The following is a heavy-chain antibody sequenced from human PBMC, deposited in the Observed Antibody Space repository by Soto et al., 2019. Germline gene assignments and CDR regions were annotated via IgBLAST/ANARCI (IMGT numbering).Heavy chain of an antibody. CDR3: ASGMRQQLVQSHAFDI. CDR1: GGSFSGYY. V-gene: IGHV4-34*01. CDR2: INHSGST. Sequence: SETLSLTCAVYGGSFSGYYWSWIRQPPGKGLEWIGEINHSGSTNYNPSLKSRVTISVDTSKNQFSLKLSSVTAADTAVYYCASGMRQQLVQSHAFDIWGQGTMVTVSS. D-gene: IGHD6-13*01. J-gene: IGHJ3*02.